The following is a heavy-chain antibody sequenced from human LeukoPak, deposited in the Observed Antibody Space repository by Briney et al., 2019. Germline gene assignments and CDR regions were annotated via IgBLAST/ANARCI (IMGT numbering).Heavy chain of an antibody. J-gene: IGHJ4*02. V-gene: IGHV3-66*01. D-gene: IGHD3-10*01. CDR2: IYSGGST. Sequence: GGSLRLSCAASGFTVSSNYMSWVRQAPGKGLEWVSVIYSGGSTYYADSVKGRFTISRDNSKNTLYLQMNSLRAEDTAVYYCARDADYGSGSVDFDYWGQGTLVTVSS. CDR1: GFTVSSNY. CDR3: ARDADYGSGSVDFDY.